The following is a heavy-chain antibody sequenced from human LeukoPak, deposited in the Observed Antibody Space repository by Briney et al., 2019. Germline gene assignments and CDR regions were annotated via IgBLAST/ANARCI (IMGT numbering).Heavy chain of an antibody. CDR3: ARLNEGYCSGGSCYRGLFDY. Sequence: GESLKISCKGSGYSFTSYWIGWVRQMPGKGLEWMGIIYPGDSDTRYSPSFQGQVTTSADKSISTAYLQWSSLKASDTAMYYCARLNEGYCSGGSCYRGLFDYWGQGTLVTVSS. J-gene: IGHJ4*02. V-gene: IGHV5-51*01. D-gene: IGHD2-15*01. CDR2: IYPGDSDT. CDR1: GYSFTSYW.